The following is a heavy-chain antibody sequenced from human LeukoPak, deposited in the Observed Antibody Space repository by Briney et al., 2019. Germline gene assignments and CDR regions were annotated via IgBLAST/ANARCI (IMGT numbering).Heavy chain of an antibody. CDR1: GYTFTSYD. J-gene: IGHJ4*02. Sequence: GASVKVSFKASGYTFTSYDINWVRQATGQGLEWMGWMNPNTGNTGYAQNFQGRVTMTRNTSISTAYMELSSLRSEDTAVYFCAREGRVVVAAKAWRYHFEHWGQGTLVTVSS. CDR2: MNPNTGNT. D-gene: IGHD2-15*01. CDR3: AREGRVVVAAKAWRYHFEH. V-gene: IGHV1-8*01.